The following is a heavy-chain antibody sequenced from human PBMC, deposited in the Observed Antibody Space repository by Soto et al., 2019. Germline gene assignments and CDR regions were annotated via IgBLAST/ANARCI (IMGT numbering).Heavy chain of an antibody. J-gene: IGHJ4*02. Sequence: GPLRLSCAVSVFTCGSYWMNWVRVIPGKGLEWVAYIKPDGSATYYVDSVKGRFTISRDNAKNSLYLQMNSLRVGDTSVYYCARAGYCGPGCYYYFDYWGQGTLVTVSS. CDR3: ARAGYCGPGCYYYFDY. D-gene: IGHD2-21*02. CDR2: IKPDGSAT. CDR1: VFTCGSYW. V-gene: IGHV3-7*01.